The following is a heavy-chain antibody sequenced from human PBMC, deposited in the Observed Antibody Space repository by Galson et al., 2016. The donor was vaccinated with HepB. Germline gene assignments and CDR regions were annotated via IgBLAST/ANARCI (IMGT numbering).Heavy chain of an antibody. Sequence: TLSLTCTVSGDSINIARYFWGWIRQSPTRGLEWIGTIANSGSTYYNPSLRSRVSISVDTSRNQFSLKLNSVTAADTALYYCVRDEYNISWHKYWGQGTLVTVSS. J-gene: IGHJ4*02. V-gene: IGHV4-39*02. CDR2: IANSGST. D-gene: IGHD6-13*01. CDR3: VRDEYNISWHKY. CDR1: GDSINIARYF.